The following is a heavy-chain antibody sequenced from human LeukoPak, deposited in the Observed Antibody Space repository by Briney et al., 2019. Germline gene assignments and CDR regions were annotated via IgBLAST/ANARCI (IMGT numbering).Heavy chain of an antibody. CDR2: IIPIFGTA. V-gene: IGHV1-69*13. CDR1: GGTFSSYA. D-gene: IGHD6-13*01. CDR3: ARGYSSSPPRWAFDY. Sequence: ASVKVSCKASGGTFSSYAISWVRQAPGQGLEWMGGIIPIFGTANYAQKFQGRVTITADESTSIAYMELSSLRSEDTAVYYCARGYSSSPPRWAFDYWGQGTLVTVSS. J-gene: IGHJ4*02.